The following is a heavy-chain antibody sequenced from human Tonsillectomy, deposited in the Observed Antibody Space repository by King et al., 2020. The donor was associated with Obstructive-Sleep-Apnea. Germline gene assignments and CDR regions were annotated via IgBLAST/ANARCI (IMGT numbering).Heavy chain of an antibody. J-gene: IGHJ6*02. D-gene: IGHD3-10*01. Sequence: VQLVESGGGVVQPGRSLRLSCAASGFSFSSYGMHWVRQAPGKGLEWVAFIRYDGSNKYYADSVRGRFTISRDNSKNRLYLQMNSLRPEDTAVYHCAKDFGSDRYYYYYGMDVWGQGTTVTVSS. CDR2: IRYDGSNK. CDR1: GFSFSSYG. V-gene: IGHV3-30*02. CDR3: AKDFGSDRYYYYYGMDV.